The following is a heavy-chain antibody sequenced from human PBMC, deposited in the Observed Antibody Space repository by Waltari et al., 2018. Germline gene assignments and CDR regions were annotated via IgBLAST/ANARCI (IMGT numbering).Heavy chain of an antibody. CDR3: ARCDSSWDAFDI. CDR1: GFTFSSYS. CDR2: ISSSSSTI. Sequence: EVQLVESGGGLVQPGGSLRLSCAASGFTFSSYSMNWVRQAPGKGLECVSYISSSSSTIYYADSVKGRFTISRNNAKNSLYLQMNSLRAEDTAVYYCARCDSSWDAFDIWGQGTMVTVSS. J-gene: IGHJ3*02. D-gene: IGHD6-13*01. V-gene: IGHV3-48*04.